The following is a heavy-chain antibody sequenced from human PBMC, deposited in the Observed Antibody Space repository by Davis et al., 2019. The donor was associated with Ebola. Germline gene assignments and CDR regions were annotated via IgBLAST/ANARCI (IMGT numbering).Heavy chain of an antibody. CDR1: GFSFSNVD. J-gene: IGHJ4*02. CDR2: INGGGSST. V-gene: IGHV3-23*01. Sequence: PGGSLRLSCEASGFSFSNVDMNWVRQAPGKGLEWVSNINGGGSSTSYADSVKGRSSLSRDNSKNTLYLEMNSLRVEDTAVYYCLGDPNWAFGYWGQGTLVTVSS. D-gene: IGHD7-27*01. CDR3: LGDPNWAFGY.